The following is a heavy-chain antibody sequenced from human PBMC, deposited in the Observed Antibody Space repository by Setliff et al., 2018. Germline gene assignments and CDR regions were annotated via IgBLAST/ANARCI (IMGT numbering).Heavy chain of an antibody. D-gene: IGHD2-2*01. V-gene: IGHV4-34*01. Sequence: SETLSLTCTVYGGSFSDYYWGWIRQPPGKGLEWIAEINHSGSTNYNPSLKSRVTVSVDTSRNQFSLKLSSVTAADTAVYYCARGRMRGSCSGPSCTYDPFDIWGQGTPVTVSS. CDR2: INHSGST. CDR1: GGSFSDYY. J-gene: IGHJ3*02. CDR3: ARGRMRGSCSGPSCTYDPFDI.